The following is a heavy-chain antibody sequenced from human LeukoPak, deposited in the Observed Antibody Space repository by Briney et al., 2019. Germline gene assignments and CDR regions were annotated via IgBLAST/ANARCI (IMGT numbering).Heavy chain of an antibody. V-gene: IGHV4-4*02. CDR1: GEPISSSNW. CDR2: IHHSGSI. J-gene: IGHJ4*02. CDR3: ARGLVDTGRSRFDY. Sequence: SGTLSLTCAVSGEPISSSNWWSWVRQPPGKGLEGIGEIHHSGSIDYNPSLKSRVTISVDKAKNQLSLKMTSVTAADTAVYYCARGLVDTGRSRFDYWGQGTLVTVSS. D-gene: IGHD5-12*01.